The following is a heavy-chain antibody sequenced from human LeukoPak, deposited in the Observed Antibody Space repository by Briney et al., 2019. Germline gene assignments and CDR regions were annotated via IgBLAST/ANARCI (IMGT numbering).Heavy chain of an antibody. Sequence: GASVKVSCKASGGTFSNYAISWVRQAPGQGLEWMGGIIPIFGTANYAQKFRGRVTITADKSTRTAYMELSSLRSEDMAVYYCAREVLNKLRPGAFDIWGQGTMVTVSS. D-gene: IGHD1/OR15-1a*01. CDR3: AREVLNKLRPGAFDI. CDR2: IIPIFGTA. V-gene: IGHV1-69*06. CDR1: GGTFSNYA. J-gene: IGHJ3*02.